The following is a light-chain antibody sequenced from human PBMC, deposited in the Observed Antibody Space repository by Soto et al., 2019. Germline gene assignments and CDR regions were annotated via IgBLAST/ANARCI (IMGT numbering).Light chain of an antibody. V-gene: IGLV2-14*03. CDR2: EVS. CDR1: SSDIGRYNY. CDR3: GSYTSATTWV. Sequence: QSALTQPASVSGSPGQSITISCTGSSSDIGRYNYVSWYQQLPGKAPKLIIYEVSNRPSGVSDRFSGSKSGNTASLSISGLQTEDEADYYCGSYTSATTWVFGGGTKLTAL. J-gene: IGLJ3*02.